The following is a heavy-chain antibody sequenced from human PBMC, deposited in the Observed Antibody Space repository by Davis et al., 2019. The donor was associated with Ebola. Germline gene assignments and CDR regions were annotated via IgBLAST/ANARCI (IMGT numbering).Heavy chain of an antibody. Sequence: GSLRLSCAASGFTFSSYGMHWVRQPPGKGLEWIGEIYHSGSTNYNPSLKSRVTISVDVSKNQFSLKLTSVTAADTAMYYCARLGGTYGSGRGAFDVWGQGTMVTVSS. CDR1: GFTFSSYG. CDR3: ARLGGTYGSGRGAFDV. D-gene: IGHD1-26*01. J-gene: IGHJ3*01. V-gene: IGHV4-4*02. CDR2: IYHSGST.